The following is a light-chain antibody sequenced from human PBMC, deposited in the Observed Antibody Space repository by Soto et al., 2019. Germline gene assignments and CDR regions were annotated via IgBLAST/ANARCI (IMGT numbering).Light chain of an antibody. CDR3: QQDNNWRT. CDR1: QSVSSSY. J-gene: IGKJ2*01. CDR2: GAS. V-gene: IGKV3-20*01. Sequence: ESVLTQSPGTLSLSPGERATLSCRASQSVSSSYLAWYQQTPGQAPRLLIYGASSRATGLPDRLSGSGSGTGFTLLSNQLEPEDFGVDLCQQDNNWRTFGQGTKLDIK.